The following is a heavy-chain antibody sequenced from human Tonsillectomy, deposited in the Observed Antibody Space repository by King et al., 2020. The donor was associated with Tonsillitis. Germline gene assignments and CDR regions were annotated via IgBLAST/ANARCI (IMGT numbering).Heavy chain of an antibody. V-gene: IGHV1-2*02. CDR3: ARVRGQIVVVIDY. J-gene: IGHJ4*02. D-gene: IGHD3-22*01. CDR1: GYTFTGYY. CDR2: INPNSGCT. Sequence: QLVQSGAEVKKPGASVKVSCKASGYTFTGYYMHWVRQAPGQGLEWMGWINPNSGCTNYAQKFQGRVTMTRDTSTTTAYMELSRLSSDDTAVYYCARVRGQIVVVIDYWGQGTLVTVSS.